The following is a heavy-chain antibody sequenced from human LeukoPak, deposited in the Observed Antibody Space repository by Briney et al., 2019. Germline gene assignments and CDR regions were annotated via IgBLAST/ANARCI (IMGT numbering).Heavy chain of an antibody. CDR3: VRGALYDSSGYYWFDP. D-gene: IGHD3-22*01. J-gene: IGHJ5*02. CDR1: GFTFSTYT. CDR2: ISSGSSYI. Sequence: GGSLRLSCEASGFTFSTYTMNWVRQAPGKGLEWVSSISSGSSYIDYADSVKGRFTISRDNAKSSVYLQMNSLRAEDTAVYYCVRGALYDSSGYYWFDPWGQGTLVTVSS. V-gene: IGHV3-21*01.